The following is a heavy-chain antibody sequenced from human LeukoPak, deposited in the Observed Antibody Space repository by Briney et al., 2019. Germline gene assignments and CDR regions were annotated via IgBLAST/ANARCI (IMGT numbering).Heavy chain of an antibody. V-gene: IGHV3-48*01. Sequence: GGSLRLSCAASGFTFSSYSMNWVRQAPGKGLEWVSYIDGSGSTIYYADSVKGRFTVSRDNAKNSLYLQTNSLRAEDTAVYYCARSGYSSSFFDYWGQGTLVTVSS. CDR1: GFTFSSYS. D-gene: IGHD6-6*01. CDR3: ARSGYSSSFFDY. CDR2: IDGSGSTI. J-gene: IGHJ4*02.